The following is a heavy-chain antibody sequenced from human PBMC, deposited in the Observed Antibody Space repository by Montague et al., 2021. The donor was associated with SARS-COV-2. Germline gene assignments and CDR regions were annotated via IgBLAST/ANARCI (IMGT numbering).Heavy chain of an antibody. V-gene: IGHV4-34*01. Sequence: SETLSLTCAVHGGSLRDYYWSWIRQPPATGLELIGEINHSANTKXNPSLKSPVTISIDTSKNQFSLKMTSVTAADTATYYCASGIYPSGSYYNRYYYGLNIWGPGTTVIVSS. CDR1: GGSLRDYY. J-gene: IGHJ6*02. D-gene: IGHD3-10*01. CDR2: INHSANT. CDR3: ASGIYPSGSYYNRYYYGLNI.